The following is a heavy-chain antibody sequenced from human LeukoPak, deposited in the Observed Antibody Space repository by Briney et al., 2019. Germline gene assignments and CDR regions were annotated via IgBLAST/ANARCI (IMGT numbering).Heavy chain of an antibody. D-gene: IGHD6-6*01. Sequence: PSETLSLTCTVSGGSISSYYWSWIRQPAGKGLEWIGRIYTSGSTNYNPSLKSRVTMSVDTSKNQFSLKLSSVTAADTAVYYCARGRRRNRRGYSSSSVDLDYWGQGTLVTVSS. V-gene: IGHV4-4*07. CDR2: IYTSGST. CDR1: GGSISSYY. J-gene: IGHJ4*02. CDR3: ARGRRRNRRGYSSSSVDLDY.